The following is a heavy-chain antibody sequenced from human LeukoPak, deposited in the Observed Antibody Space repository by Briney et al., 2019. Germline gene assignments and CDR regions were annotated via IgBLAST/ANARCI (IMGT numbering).Heavy chain of an antibody. CDR3: LSNSGH. D-gene: IGHD5/OR15-5a*01. CDR2: ISPDGSKK. CDR1: GFTISAYW. J-gene: IGHJ4*02. Sequence: GGSXRLSCAAPGFTISAYWMNWGCQXPGRGLEWVANISPDGSKKMYEDSVKGRFTISTDNAKSSMLLQMSSLRAEDTAVYYCLSNSGHWGQGTRVTVSS. V-gene: IGHV3-7*05.